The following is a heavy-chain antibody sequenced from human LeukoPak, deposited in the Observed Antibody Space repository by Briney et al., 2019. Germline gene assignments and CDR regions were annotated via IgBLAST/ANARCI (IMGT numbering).Heavy chain of an antibody. J-gene: IGHJ5*02. CDR2: INHSGST. CDR3: ARLGWFGELQFDP. CDR1: GGSFSGYC. Sequence: SETLSLTCAVYGGSFSGYCWSWIRQPPGKGLEWIGEINHSGSTNYNPSLKSRVTISVDTSKNQFSLKLSSVTAADTAVYYCARLGWFGELQFDPWGQGTLVTVSS. D-gene: IGHD3-10*01. V-gene: IGHV4-34*01.